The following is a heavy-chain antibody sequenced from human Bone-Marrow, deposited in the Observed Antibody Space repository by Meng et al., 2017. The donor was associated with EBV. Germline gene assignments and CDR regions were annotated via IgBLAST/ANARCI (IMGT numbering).Heavy chain of an antibody. J-gene: IGHJ4*02. D-gene: IGHD3-22*01. V-gene: IGHV4-4*02. Sequence: QGQVQGSGSGLVKPSGTLSLTCAVSGGSISSSNWWSWVRQPPGKGLEWIGEIYHSGSTNYNPSLKSRVTISVDKSKNQFSLKLSSVTAADTAVYYCVGAHYGDSSGYYYAYWGQGTLVTVSS. CDR1: GGSISSSNW. CDR3: VGAHYGDSSGYYYAY. CDR2: IYHSGST.